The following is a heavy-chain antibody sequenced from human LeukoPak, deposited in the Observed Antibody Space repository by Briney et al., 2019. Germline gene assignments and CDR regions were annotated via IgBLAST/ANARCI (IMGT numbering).Heavy chain of an antibody. V-gene: IGHV1-24*01. CDR2: FDPEDGET. J-gene: IGHJ4*02. Sequence: AASVKVSCKVSGYTLTELSMHWVRQAPGKGPEWMGGFDPEDGETIYAQKFRGRVTMTEDTSTDTAYMELSSLRSEDTAVYYCATDLNTVTFDYWGQGTLVTVSS. CDR3: ATDLNTVTFDY. CDR1: GYTLTELS. D-gene: IGHD4-17*01.